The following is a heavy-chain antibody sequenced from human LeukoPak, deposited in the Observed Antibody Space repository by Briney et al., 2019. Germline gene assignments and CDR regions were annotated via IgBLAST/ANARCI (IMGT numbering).Heavy chain of an antibody. Sequence: PGGSLRLSCAASGFTFSTYSMNWVRQAPGKGLEWVSSISISSSYIYYKDSVKGRFTISRDNAKNSLYLQMNSLRVEDTAVYYCAKHFSAVTRRGNWFDPWGQGTLVTVSS. V-gene: IGHV3-21*01. CDR1: GFTFSTYS. CDR2: ISISSSYI. J-gene: IGHJ5*02. D-gene: IGHD4-17*01. CDR3: AKHFSAVTRRGNWFDP.